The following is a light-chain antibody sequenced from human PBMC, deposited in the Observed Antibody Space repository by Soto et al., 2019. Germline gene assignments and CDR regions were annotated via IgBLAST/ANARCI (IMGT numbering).Light chain of an antibody. J-gene: IGKJ3*01. Sequence: DIQMTQPPSSLSASVGDRVTITCRASQSISSYLNWYQQKPGKAPKLLIYAASSLQSGVPSRFRGSGSGTDFTLTISSLQPEDFATYYCHQSYSTLSFTFGPGTKVDIK. CDR3: HQSYSTLSFT. CDR2: AAS. CDR1: QSISSY. V-gene: IGKV1-39*01.